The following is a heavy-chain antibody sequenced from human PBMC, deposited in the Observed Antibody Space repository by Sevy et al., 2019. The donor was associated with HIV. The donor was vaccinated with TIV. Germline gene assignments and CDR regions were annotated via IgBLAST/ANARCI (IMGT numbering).Heavy chain of an antibody. CDR2: IRSKANSYAT. J-gene: IGHJ4*02. D-gene: IGHD3-16*01. CDR3: TRLGNPGGY. Sequence: GGSLRLSCAASGFTFSGSAMHWVRQASGKGLEWVGRIRSKANSYATAYAASVKVRFTISRDDSKNTAYLQMNSLKTEDTAVHYCTRLGNPGGYWGQGTLVTVSS. V-gene: IGHV3-73*01. CDR1: GFTFSGSA.